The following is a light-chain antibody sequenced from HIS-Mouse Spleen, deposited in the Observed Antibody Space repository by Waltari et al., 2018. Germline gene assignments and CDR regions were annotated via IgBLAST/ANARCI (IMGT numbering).Light chain of an antibody. V-gene: IGKV1-39*01. CDR1: QSISSY. CDR3: QQSYSTLRT. J-gene: IGKJ4*01. CDR2: AAS. Sequence: DIQMTQSPSSLSASVGDRVTITCRASQSISSYLNWYQQKPGKAPKLLIYAASSLQSGVPSRCSGSGSGTDFTLTISSLQPEDFATYYCQQSYSTLRTFGGGTKVEIK.